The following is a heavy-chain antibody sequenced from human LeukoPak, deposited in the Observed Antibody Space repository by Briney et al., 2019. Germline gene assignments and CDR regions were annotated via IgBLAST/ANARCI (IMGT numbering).Heavy chain of an antibody. V-gene: IGHV3-48*01. D-gene: IGHD2-15*01. CDR3: ARGRGSCSGGTCYVDF. CDR1: GFTYSSYI. Sequence: GGSLRLSCAASGFTYSSYIMNWVRQAPGKGLEWLSDISNSGSTIYYADSVKGRFSISRDNAKNSLWLQMSSLRAEDTAVYYCARGRGSCSGGTCYVDFWGQGTLVTVSS. J-gene: IGHJ4*02. CDR2: ISNSGSTI.